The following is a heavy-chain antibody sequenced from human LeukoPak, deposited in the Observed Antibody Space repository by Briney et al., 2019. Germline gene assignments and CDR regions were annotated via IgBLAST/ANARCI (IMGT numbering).Heavy chain of an antibody. Sequence: PGGTLRCSCAGSGFTYRRYSMKWVRQAPGQGLEWVVGLSGGGSGTNYADSVHDRFTISSDNPKNTLYLQMNSLRAEDTAVYFCPKRGVVIRVFLVELHKETYYLDTWGQGALVSLCS. CDR2: LSGGGSGT. D-gene: IGHD3-10*01. CDR1: GFTYRRYS. CDR3: PKRGVVIRVFLVELHKETYYLDT. V-gene: IGHV3-23*01. J-gene: IGHJ4*02.